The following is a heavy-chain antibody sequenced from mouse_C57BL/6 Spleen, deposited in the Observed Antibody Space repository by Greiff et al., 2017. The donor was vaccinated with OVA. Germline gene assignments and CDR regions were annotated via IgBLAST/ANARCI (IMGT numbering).Heavy chain of an antibody. CDR1: GFTFSSYA. J-gene: IGHJ4*01. CDR3: TRDRFYDYDDAFYYAMDY. Sequence: EVKLVESGEGLVKPGGSLKLSCAASGFTFSSYAMSWVRQTPEKRLEWVAYISSGGDYIYYADTVKGRFTISRDNARNTLYLQMSSLKSEDTAMYYCTRDRFYDYDDAFYYAMDYWGQGTSVTVSS. D-gene: IGHD2-4*01. V-gene: IGHV5-9-1*02. CDR2: ISSGGDYI.